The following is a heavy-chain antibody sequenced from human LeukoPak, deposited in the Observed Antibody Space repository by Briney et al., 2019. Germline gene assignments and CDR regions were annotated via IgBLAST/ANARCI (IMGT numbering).Heavy chain of an antibody. CDR2: IYYSGST. CDR3: ARDHYDYYYYGMDV. Sequence: PSETLSLTCTVSGGSISSYYWSWIRQPPGKGLEWIGYIYYSGSTNYNPSLKSRVTISVDTSKNQFSLKLSSVTAADTAVYYCARDHYDYYYYGMDVWGQGTTVTVSS. CDR1: GGSISSYY. V-gene: IGHV4-59*12. D-gene: IGHD4-17*01. J-gene: IGHJ6*02.